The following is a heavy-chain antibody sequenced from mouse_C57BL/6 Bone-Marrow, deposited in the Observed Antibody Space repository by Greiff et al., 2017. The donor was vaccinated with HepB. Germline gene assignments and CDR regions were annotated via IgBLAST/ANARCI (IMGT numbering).Heavy chain of an antibody. CDR2: IHPNSGST. V-gene: IGHV1-64*01. D-gene: IGHD3-3*01. J-gene: IGHJ3*01. CDR3: ARKGIRGAY. Sequence: QVQLQQPGAELVKPGASVKLSCKASGYTFTSYWMHWVKQRPGQGLEWIGMIHPNSGSTNYNEKFKSKATLTVDKSSSTAYIQLSSLTSEDSAVYYCARKGIRGAYWGQGTLVTVSA. CDR1: GYTFTSYW.